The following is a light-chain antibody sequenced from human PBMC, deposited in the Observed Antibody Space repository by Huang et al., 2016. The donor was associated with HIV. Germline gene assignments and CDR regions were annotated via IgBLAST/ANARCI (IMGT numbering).Light chain of an antibody. Sequence: EIVLTQSPATLSLSPGEKATLSCRASQTISNYLAWYQQKLGQPPRLLIYDASNRATGIPARFRGSGSGADFTLTSSSLEPEDSAVYYCQQRGNWPPFTFGPGTKVDMK. CDR3: QQRGNWPPFT. V-gene: IGKV3-11*01. CDR2: DAS. J-gene: IGKJ3*01. CDR1: QTISNY.